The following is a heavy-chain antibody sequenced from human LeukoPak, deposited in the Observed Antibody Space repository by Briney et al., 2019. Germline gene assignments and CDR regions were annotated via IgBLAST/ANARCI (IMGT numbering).Heavy chain of an antibody. Sequence: ASVKVSCEASGYTFTSYYMHWVRQAPGQGLEWMGIINPSGGSTSYAQKFQGRVTMTRDTSTSTVYMELSSLRSEDTAVYYCARSWGVVVPPEPHFDYWGQGTLVTVSS. V-gene: IGHV1-46*01. CDR3: ARSWGVVVPPEPHFDY. D-gene: IGHD2-2*01. CDR1: GYTFTSYY. CDR2: INPSGGST. J-gene: IGHJ4*02.